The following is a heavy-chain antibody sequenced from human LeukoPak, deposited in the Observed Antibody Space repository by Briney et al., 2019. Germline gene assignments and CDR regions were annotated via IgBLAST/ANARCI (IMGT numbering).Heavy chain of an antibody. CDR1: GFTFSSYA. D-gene: IGHD6-6*01. CDR3: ARDRGSSTLNDAFDI. Sequence: GGSLRLSCAASGFTFSSYAMHWVRQAPGKGLEWGAVISYDGSNKYYADSVKGRFTISRDNSKNTLYLQMNSLRAEDTAVYYCARDRGSSTLNDAFDIWGQGTMVTVSS. V-gene: IGHV3-30-3*01. CDR2: ISYDGSNK. J-gene: IGHJ3*02.